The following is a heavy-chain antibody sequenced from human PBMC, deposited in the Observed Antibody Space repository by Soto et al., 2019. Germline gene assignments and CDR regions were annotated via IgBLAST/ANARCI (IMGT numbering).Heavy chain of an antibody. D-gene: IGHD5-18*01. CDR1: GGSISSHY. CDR2: THSSGTT. CDR3: ARGNKYSYGLVDYYYDYGMDV. Sequence: PSETLSLTCTVSGGSISSHYRSWIRQPAGKGLEYIGRTHSSGTTNYNPSLRGRVSMSVDTSKNQFSLKLSSVTAADTAVYYCARGNKYSYGLVDYYYDYGMDVWGQGTMVTVSS. J-gene: IGHJ6*02. V-gene: IGHV4-4*07.